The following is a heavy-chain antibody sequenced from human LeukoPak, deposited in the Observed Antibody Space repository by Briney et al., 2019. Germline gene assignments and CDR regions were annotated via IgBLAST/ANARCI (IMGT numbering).Heavy chain of an antibody. CDR2: IYYTGST. CDR3: ATTSRDLWSGYDY. Sequence: SETLSLTCTVSGGSISSYYWSWIRQPPGKGLEWIGYIYYTGSTNYNPSLKSRVTISVDTSKNQFSLELTSVTAADTAVYYCATTSRDLWSGYDYWGQGTLVTVSS. V-gene: IGHV4-59*01. J-gene: IGHJ4*02. CDR1: GGSISSYY. D-gene: IGHD3-3*01.